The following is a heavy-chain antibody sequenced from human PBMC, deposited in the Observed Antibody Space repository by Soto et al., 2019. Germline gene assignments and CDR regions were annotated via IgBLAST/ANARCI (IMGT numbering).Heavy chain of an antibody. CDR1: GFTFDDYG. V-gene: IGHV3-20*04. D-gene: IGHD3-22*01. Sequence: PGGSLRLSCAASGFTFDDYGMSWVRQAPGKGLEWVSGINWNGGSTGYADSVKGRFTISRDNAKNSLYLQMNSLRAEDTALHYCARDHQGDDSSGYYATYYFDYWGQGTLVTVS. CDR3: ARDHQGDDSSGYYATYYFDY. J-gene: IGHJ4*02. CDR2: INWNGGST.